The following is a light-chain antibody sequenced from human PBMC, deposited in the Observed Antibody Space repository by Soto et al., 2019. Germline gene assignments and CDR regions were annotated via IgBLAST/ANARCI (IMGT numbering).Light chain of an antibody. Sequence: QSVLTQPASVSGSPGQSITISCTGTSSDVGGYNYVSWYQQHPGKAPKLMIYDVSYRPSGVSNRFSGSKSGNTASLTISGLQAEDEADYYCSSYTSSSTLRVFGGGTKVTVL. CDR1: SSDVGGYNY. CDR2: DVS. V-gene: IGLV2-14*01. CDR3: SSYTSSSTLRV. J-gene: IGLJ2*01.